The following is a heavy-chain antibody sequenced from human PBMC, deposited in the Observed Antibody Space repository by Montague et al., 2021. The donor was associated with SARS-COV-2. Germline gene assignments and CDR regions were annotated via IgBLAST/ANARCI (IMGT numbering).Heavy chain of an antibody. CDR1: GGSISSYY. V-gene: IGHV4-59*13. Sequence: SETLSLTCTVSGGSISSYYWSWIRQPQGKGLEWIGYIYYSGSTNYNPSLKSPVTISVDTSKNQFSLKLSSVTAADTAVYYCARGDVEMATIKSGGPFYHFDYWGQGTLVTVSS. CDR3: ARGDVEMATIKSGGPFYHFDY. CDR2: IYYSGST. D-gene: IGHD5-24*01. J-gene: IGHJ4*02.